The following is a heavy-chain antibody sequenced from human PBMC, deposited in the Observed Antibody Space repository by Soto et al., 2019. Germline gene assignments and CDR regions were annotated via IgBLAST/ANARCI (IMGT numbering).Heavy chain of an antibody. CDR1: GGSVSSGSYY. V-gene: IGHV4-61*01. Sequence: PSETLSLTCTVSGGSVSSGSYYWSWIRQPPGKGLEWIGYIYYSGSTNYNPSLKSRVTISVDTSKNQFSLKLSSVTAADTAVYYCAREVGGKLPDFWSGYYFDYWGQGTLVTVSS. J-gene: IGHJ4*02. CDR2: IYYSGST. D-gene: IGHD3-3*01. CDR3: AREVGGKLPDFWSGYYFDY.